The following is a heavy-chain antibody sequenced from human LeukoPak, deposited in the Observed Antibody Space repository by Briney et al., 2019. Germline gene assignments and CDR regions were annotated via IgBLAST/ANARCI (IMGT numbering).Heavy chain of an antibody. CDR1: GASISRPYW. Sequence: PSETLSLTCGVSGASISRPYWWSWVRQPPGKGLEWIAEISHSGTTHYNPPLKSRVIISVDKSKNQVFLKLNSVTAADTAMYYCARDGGSDQYYFDNWGQGTLVTVSS. CDR3: ARDGGSDQYYFDN. V-gene: IGHV4-4*02. D-gene: IGHD6-19*01. CDR2: ISHSGTT. J-gene: IGHJ4*02.